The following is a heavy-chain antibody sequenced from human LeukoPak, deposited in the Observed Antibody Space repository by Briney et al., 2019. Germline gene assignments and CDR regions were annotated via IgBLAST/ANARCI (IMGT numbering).Heavy chain of an antibody. CDR2: IKQDGSKK. J-gene: IGHJ4*02. D-gene: IGHD5-24*01. Sequence: GGSLRLSCAASGFTFSSYWMNWVRQAPGKGLEWVANIKQDGSKKSYVDSVKGRFTISRDNAKNSLYLQMNSLRAEDTAIYYCTRVGYIDEGIDYWGQGTLVTVSS. V-gene: IGHV3-7*04. CDR3: TRVGYIDEGIDY. CDR1: GFTFSSYW.